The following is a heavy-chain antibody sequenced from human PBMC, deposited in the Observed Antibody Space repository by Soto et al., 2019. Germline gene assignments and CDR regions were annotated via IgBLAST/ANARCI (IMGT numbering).Heavy chain of an antibody. V-gene: IGHV4-4*02. CDR1: GGSISSSNW. CDR3: ARDRIVVVPAALYYYYGMDV. D-gene: IGHD2-2*01. Sequence: SETLSLTCAVSGGSISSSNWWSWVRQPPGKGLEWIGEIYHSGSTNYNPSLKSRVTISVDKSKNQFSLKLSSVTAADTAVYYCARDRIVVVPAALYYYYGMDVWGQGTTVTVS. CDR2: IYHSGST. J-gene: IGHJ6*02.